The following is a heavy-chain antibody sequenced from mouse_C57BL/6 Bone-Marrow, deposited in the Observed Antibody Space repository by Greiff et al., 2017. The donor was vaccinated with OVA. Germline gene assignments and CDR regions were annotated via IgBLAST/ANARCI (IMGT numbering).Heavy chain of an antibody. D-gene: IGHD2-4*01. Sequence: EVQLQQSGAELVRPGASVKLSCTASGFNIKDDYMHWVKQRPEQGLEWIGWIDPENGDTEYASKFQGKANITADTTSNTAYLQLSSLTSEDTAVYYCTLYDDYDDPDYWGQGTTLTVSS. CDR3: TLYDDYDDPDY. V-gene: IGHV14-4*01. CDR2: IDPENGDT. J-gene: IGHJ2*01. CDR1: GFNIKDDY.